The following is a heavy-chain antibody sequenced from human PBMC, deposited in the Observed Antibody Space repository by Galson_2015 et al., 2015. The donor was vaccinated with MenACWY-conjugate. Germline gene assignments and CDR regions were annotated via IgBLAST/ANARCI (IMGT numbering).Heavy chain of an antibody. CDR3: ARVHTVTTTPHWFDP. D-gene: IGHD4-17*01. CDR1: GGSISSSSYY. V-gene: IGHV4-39*07. J-gene: IGHJ5*02. Sequence: ETLSLTCTVSGGSISSSSYYWGWIRQPPGKGLEWIGSIYYSGSTYYNPSLKSRVTISVDTSKNQFSLKLSSVTAADTAVYYCARVHTVTTTPHWFDPWGQGTLVTVSS. CDR2: IYYSGST.